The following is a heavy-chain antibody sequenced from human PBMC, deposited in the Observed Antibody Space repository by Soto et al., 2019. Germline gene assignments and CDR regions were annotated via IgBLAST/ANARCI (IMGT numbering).Heavy chain of an antibody. D-gene: IGHD3-10*01. V-gene: IGHV1-69*02. Sequence: QVQLVQSGAEVKKPGSLVKVSCKASGGTFSSYTISWVRQAPGQGLEWMGRIIPILGIANYAQKFQGRVTITADKSTSTAYMELSSLRSEDTAVYYCARGYGSGSFDYWGQGTLVTVSS. J-gene: IGHJ4*02. CDR1: GGTFSSYT. CDR2: IIPILGIA. CDR3: ARGYGSGSFDY.